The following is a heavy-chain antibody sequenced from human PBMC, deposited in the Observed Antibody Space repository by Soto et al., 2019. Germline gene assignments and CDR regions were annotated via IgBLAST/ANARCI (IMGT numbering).Heavy chain of an antibody. CDR2: ISTYNGNT. CDR1: GYTFTSYD. J-gene: IGHJ5*02. D-gene: IGHD2-15*01. Sequence: QVQLVQSGAEVKKPGASVKVSCKASGYTFTSYDISWVRQAPGQGLEWMGWISTYNGNTNYAQKLQGRVTXTXXXSXXTAYRERRSLRSDDTAVYYCARGFRVAATRWWFDPWGQGTLVTVSS. V-gene: IGHV1-18*01. CDR3: ARGFRVAATRWWFDP.